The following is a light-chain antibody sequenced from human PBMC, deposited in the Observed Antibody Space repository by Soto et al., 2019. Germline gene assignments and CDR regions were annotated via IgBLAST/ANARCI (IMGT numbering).Light chain of an antibody. J-gene: IGKJ5*01. CDR2: GAS. CDR3: KQYYNRLGI. V-gene: IGKV3-15*01. CDR1: QNIHTN. Sequence: EILMTQSPATLSVSPGERATLSCRAGQNIHTNLAWYQQKPGQAPRLLFYGASTGDTGLPARFSGSGSGKEFTLPLKRLQAKHCLVHSWKQYYNRLGIFGQGTRLEIK.